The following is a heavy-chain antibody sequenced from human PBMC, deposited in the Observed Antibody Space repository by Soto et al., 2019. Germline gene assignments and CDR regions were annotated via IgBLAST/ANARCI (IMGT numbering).Heavy chain of an antibody. V-gene: IGHV4-34*01. CDR2: INHSGST. J-gene: IGHJ4*02. D-gene: IGHD3-10*01. Sequence: SETLSLTCAVYGGSFSGYYWSWIRQPPGKGLEWIGEINHSGSTNYNPSLKSRVTISVDTSKNQFSLKLSSVTAADTAVYYCARGFTMVRGVIITMFGYWGQGTLVTVSS. CDR1: GGSFSGYY. CDR3: ARGFTMVRGVIITMFGY.